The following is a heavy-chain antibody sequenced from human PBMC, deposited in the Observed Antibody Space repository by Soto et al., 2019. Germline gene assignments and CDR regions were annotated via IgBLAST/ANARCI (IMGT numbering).Heavy chain of an antibody. CDR3: AKDRREWLPLAYYFDY. J-gene: IGHJ4*02. D-gene: IGHD3-3*01. V-gene: IGHV3-23*01. CDR1: GFTFSSYA. Sequence: GGSLRLSCAASGFTFSSYAMSWVRQAPGKGLEWVSAISGSGGSTYYADSVKGRFTISRDNSKNTLYLQMNSLRAEDTAVYYCAKDRREWLPLAYYFDYWGQGTLVTVSS. CDR2: ISGSGGST.